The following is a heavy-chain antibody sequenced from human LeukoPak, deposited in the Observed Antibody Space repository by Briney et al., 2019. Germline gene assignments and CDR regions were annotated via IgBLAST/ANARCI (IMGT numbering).Heavy chain of an antibody. CDR2: IYYSGST. D-gene: IGHD3-10*01. CDR1: GGSISSYY. Sequence: SETLSLTCTVSGGSISSYYRSWIRQPPGKGLEWIGYIYYSGSTNYNPSLKSRVTISLDTSRNQFSLKLNSVTAADTAVYYCAKSNGYGLVDIWGQGTMVTVSS. CDR3: AKSNGYGLVDI. V-gene: IGHV4-59*12. J-gene: IGHJ3*02.